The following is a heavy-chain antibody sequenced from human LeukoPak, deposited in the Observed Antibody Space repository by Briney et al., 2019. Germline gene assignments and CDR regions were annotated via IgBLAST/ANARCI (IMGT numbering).Heavy chain of an antibody. CDR3: ARPSGSYLDAFDI. V-gene: IGHV3-74*01. Sequence: PGGSLRLSCAASGFTFSSYWMHWVRQAPGKGLVWVSRINSDGSSTSYADSVKGRFTISRDNAKNTLYLQVNSLRAEDTAVYFCARPSGSYLDAFDIWGQGTMVTVSS. D-gene: IGHD1-26*01. J-gene: IGHJ3*02. CDR1: GFTFSSYW. CDR2: INSDGSST.